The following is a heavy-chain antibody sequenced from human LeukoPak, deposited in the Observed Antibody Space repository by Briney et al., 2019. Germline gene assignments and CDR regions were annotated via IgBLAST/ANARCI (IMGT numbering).Heavy chain of an antibody. Sequence: PGRSLRLSCAASGFTFSSYGMHRVRQAPGKGLEWVAVISYDGSNKYYADSVKGRFTISRDNSKNTLYLQMNSLRAEDTAVYYCAKGASGYDFDYWGQGTLVTVSS. CDR2: ISYDGSNK. CDR3: AKGASGYDFDY. CDR1: GFTFSSYG. V-gene: IGHV3-30*18. J-gene: IGHJ4*02. D-gene: IGHD3-22*01.